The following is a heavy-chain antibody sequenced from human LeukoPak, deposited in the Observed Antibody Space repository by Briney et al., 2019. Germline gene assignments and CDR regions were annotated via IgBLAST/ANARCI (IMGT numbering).Heavy chain of an antibody. CDR3: ATSYYYGSGSYDMDY. J-gene: IGHJ4*02. V-gene: IGHV1-69*05. CDR1: GGTFSSYA. CDR2: IIPIFGTA. Sequence: GASVKVSCKASGGTFSSYAISWVRQAPGQGLEWMGGIIPIFGTANYAQKFQGRVTITTDEPTSTAYMELSSLRSEDTAVYYCATSYYYGSGSYDMDYWGQGTLVTVSS. D-gene: IGHD3-10*01.